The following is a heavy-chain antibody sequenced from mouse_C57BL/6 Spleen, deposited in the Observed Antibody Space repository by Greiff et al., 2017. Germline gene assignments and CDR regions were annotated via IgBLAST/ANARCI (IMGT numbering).Heavy chain of an antibody. V-gene: IGHV5-4*01. Sequence: EVQLVESGGGLVKPGGSLKLSCAASGFTFSSYAMSWVRQTPEKRLEWVATISDGGSYTYYPDNVKGRFTISRDNAKNNLYLQMSHLKSEDTAMYYCARDEDYDDDGYYYAMDYWGQGTSVTVSS. CDR3: ARDEDYDDDGYYYAMDY. D-gene: IGHD2-4*01. J-gene: IGHJ4*01. CDR1: GFTFSSYA. CDR2: ISDGGSYT.